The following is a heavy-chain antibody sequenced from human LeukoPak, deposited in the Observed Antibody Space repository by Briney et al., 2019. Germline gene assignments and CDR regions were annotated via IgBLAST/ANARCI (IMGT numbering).Heavy chain of an antibody. D-gene: IGHD3-9*01. CDR2: IKQDGSEK. J-gene: IGHJ4*02. V-gene: IGHV3-7*01. CDR1: GFTFSNYW. Sequence: GGSLRLSCAASGFTFSNYWMTWVRQAPGKGPEWVANIKQDGSEKYYVDSVKGRFTISRDNAENSLYLQMNSLRAEDTAVYYCALVTPCYFDYWGQGTLLTVSS. CDR3: ALVTPCYFDY.